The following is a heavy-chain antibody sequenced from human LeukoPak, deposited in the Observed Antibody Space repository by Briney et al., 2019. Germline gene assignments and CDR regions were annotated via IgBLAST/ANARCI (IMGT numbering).Heavy chain of an antibody. CDR3: AREGGGYCTNGVCYPGP. Sequence: SETLSLTCTVSGGSISSGSYYWSWIRQPAGKGLEWIGRIYTSGSTNYNPSLKSRVTMSVDTSKNQFSLKLSSVTAADTAVYYCAREGGGYCTNGVCYPGPWGQGTLVTVSS. CDR1: GGSISSGSYY. CDR2: IYTSGST. D-gene: IGHD2-8*01. V-gene: IGHV4-61*02. J-gene: IGHJ5*02.